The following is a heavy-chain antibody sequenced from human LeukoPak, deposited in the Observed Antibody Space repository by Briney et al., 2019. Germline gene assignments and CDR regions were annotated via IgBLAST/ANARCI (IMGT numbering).Heavy chain of an antibody. Sequence: PSQTLSLTCTVSGGSISSGGYYWSWFRKPPGKGLKWIGYIYYSGSTYYNPSLKSRVTISVDTSKNQFSLKLSSVTAADTAVYYCARVATTGTNCDYWGQGTLVTVSS. CDR1: GGSISSGGYY. CDR3: ARVATTGTNCDY. J-gene: IGHJ4*02. D-gene: IGHD1-1*01. V-gene: IGHV4-31*03. CDR2: IYYSGST.